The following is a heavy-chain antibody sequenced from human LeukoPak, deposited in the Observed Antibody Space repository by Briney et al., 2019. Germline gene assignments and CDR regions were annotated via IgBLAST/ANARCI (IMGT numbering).Heavy chain of an antibody. Sequence: ASVKVSCKASGDTLTVHYIHWVRQGPGQGLEWLGWITFHSGDTHYAQKFQGRLTMTSDTSISTGYLELRRVQFDDTAVYYCAREGQLGLDNWGQGTLVTVSS. D-gene: IGHD1-1*01. CDR1: GDTLTVHY. V-gene: IGHV1-2*02. CDR3: AREGQLGLDN. CDR2: ITFHSGDT. J-gene: IGHJ1*01.